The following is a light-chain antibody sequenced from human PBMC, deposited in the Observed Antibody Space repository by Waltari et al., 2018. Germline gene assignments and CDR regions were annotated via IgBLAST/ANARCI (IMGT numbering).Light chain of an antibody. V-gene: IGKV3-11*01. CDR2: EAS. CDR1: PSVMTY. J-gene: IGKJ3*01. Sequence: EIVLTQSPATLSLPPGERATPSCRASPSVMTYLAWYQQRPGQSPRLLIYEASNRAPGIPARFSGSGSGTDFTLTISSLEPEDSAVYYCQQGTFGPGTKVDI. CDR3: QQGT.